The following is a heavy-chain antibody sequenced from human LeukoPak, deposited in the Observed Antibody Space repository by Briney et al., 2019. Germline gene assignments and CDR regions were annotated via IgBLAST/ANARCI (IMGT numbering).Heavy chain of an antibody. CDR1: GYTFTVYY. J-gene: IGHJ4*02. V-gene: IGHV1-2*02. CDR3: AREQTGAY. Sequence: ASVKVSCKASGYTFTVYYIHWVRQAPGQGLEWMGWINPNSGGTNYAQKFRGRVTMTRDTSISTAYMELSSLRSDDTAVYYCAREQTGAYWGQGTLVTVSS. D-gene: IGHD4/OR15-4a*01. CDR2: INPNSGGT.